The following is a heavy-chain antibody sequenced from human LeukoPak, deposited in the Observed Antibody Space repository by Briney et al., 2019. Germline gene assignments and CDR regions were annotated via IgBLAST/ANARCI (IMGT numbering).Heavy chain of an antibody. CDR3: ARALPGSGSYHLNY. CDR2: INHSGST. J-gene: IGHJ4*02. V-gene: IGHV4-34*01. CDR1: GGSFSGYY. D-gene: IGHD3-10*01. Sequence: KPSETLSLTCAVYGGSFSGYYWSWIRQPPGKGLEWIGEINHSGSTNYNPSLKSRVTISVDTSKNQFSLKLSSVTAADTAVYYCARALPGSGSYHLNYWGQGTLVTVSS.